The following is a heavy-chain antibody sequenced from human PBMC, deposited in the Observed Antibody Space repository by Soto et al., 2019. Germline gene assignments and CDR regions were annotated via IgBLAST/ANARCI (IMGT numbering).Heavy chain of an antibody. CDR3: AKEFGSWYKTPVGY. J-gene: IGHJ4*02. CDR2: ISYDGSNK. V-gene: IGHV3-30*04. D-gene: IGHD6-13*01. CDR1: GFTFSGSA. Sequence: GGSLRLSCAASGFTFSGSAVHWVRQAPGKGLEWVAVISYDGSNKYYADSVKGRFTISRDNSKNTLYLQMNSLRAEDTAVYYCAKEFGSWYKTPVGYWGQGTLVTVSS.